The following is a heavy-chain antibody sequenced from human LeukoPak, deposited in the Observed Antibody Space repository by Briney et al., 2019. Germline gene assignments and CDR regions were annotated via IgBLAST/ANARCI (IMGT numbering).Heavy chain of an antibody. J-gene: IGHJ5*02. V-gene: IGHV4-34*01. CDR1: GGSFSGYY. CDR2: INHSGST. CDR3: ARGRTRRNSFDP. Sequence: SETLSLTCAVYGGSFSGYYWSWIRQPPGKGLEWIGEINHSGSTNYNPSLKSRVTISVDTSKNQFSLKLSSVTAADTAVYYCARGRTRRNSFDPWGQGTLVTVSS. D-gene: IGHD1-1*01.